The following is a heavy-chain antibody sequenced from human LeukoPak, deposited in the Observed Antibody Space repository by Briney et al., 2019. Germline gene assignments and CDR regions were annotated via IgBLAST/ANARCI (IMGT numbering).Heavy chain of an antibody. CDR2: VSGSGNTI. V-gene: IGHV3-48*03. Sequence: GGSLRLSCAASGFTFSSYEMNWVRQAPGKGLEWVSYVSGSGNTIYYANSVKGRFTISRDNAKTSLYLQMNSLRAEDTAVYYCAREDRSGYDFFDYWGQGTLVTVSS. CDR1: GFTFSSYE. J-gene: IGHJ4*02. CDR3: AREDRSGYDFFDY. D-gene: IGHD5-12*01.